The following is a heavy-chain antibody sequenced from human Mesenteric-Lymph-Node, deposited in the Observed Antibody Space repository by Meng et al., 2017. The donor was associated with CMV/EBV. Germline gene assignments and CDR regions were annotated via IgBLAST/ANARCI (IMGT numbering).Heavy chain of an antibody. CDR3: ARARRATKLFLDF. Sequence: GESLKISCAASGFTFTTFWMTWVRQAPGKGLEWVANIKEDGSGQWYVDSVKGRFTISRDNAKKSVYLQMNSLRAEDTAVYYCARARRATKLFLDFWGQGTLVTVSS. V-gene: IGHV3-7*01. CDR1: GFTFTTFW. D-gene: IGHD3-10*02. CDR2: IKEDGSGQ. J-gene: IGHJ4*02.